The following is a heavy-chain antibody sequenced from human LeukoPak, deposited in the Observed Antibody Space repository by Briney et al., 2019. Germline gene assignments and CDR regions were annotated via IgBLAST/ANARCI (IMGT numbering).Heavy chain of an antibody. J-gene: IGHJ5*02. CDR3: ARRIAVAGTLWFDP. CDR1: GYTFTSYY. CDR2: INPSGGST. D-gene: IGHD6-19*01. V-gene: IGHV1-46*01. Sequence: ASVKVSCKPSGYTFTSYYIYWVRQAPGQGLEWMGVINPSGGSTNYAQKFQGRVTMTRDTSTSTVYMELSSLRSEDTAVYYCARRIAVAGTLWFDPWGQGTLVTVSS.